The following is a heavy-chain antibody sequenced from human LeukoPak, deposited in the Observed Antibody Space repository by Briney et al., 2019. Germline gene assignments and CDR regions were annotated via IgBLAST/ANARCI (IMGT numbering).Heavy chain of an antibody. CDR3: ARDGSGSYYKWRDNWFDP. Sequence: SQTLSHTCTVSGGSISSGGYYWSWIRQHPGKGLEWIGYIYYSGSTHYNPSLKSRVTISVDTSKNQFSLKLSSVTAADTAVYYCARDGSGSYYKWRDNWFDPWGQGTLVTVSS. J-gene: IGHJ5*02. CDR1: GGSISSGGYY. V-gene: IGHV4-31*03. D-gene: IGHD3-10*01. CDR2: IYYSGST.